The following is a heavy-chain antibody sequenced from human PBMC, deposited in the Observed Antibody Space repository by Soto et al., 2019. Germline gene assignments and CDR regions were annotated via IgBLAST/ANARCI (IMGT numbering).Heavy chain of an antibody. V-gene: IGHV4-4*02. CDR3: ARGTNLRCFD. CDR2: IYHSGST. CDR1: GDSISSDKW. Sequence: SETLSLTCAVSGDSISSDKWWSWVRQPPGKGLEWIGEIYHSGSTKYNPSLESRVIISVDTSKNQFSLKLCSVTVADTAVYYCARGTNLRCFDWGQGTLVTVSS. J-gene: IGHJ4*02. D-gene: IGHD3-9*01.